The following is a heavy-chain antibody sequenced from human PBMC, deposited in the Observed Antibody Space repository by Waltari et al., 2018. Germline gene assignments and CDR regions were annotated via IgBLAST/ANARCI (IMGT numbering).Heavy chain of an antibody. CDR1: GCSISRGYH. Sequence: QVQLQEPGPGPVKPSETLSLTCTLSGCSISRGYHWGWIRQPPGKGLEWIGSIYHSGSTYYNPSLKSRVTISVDTSKNQFSLKLSSVTAADTAVYYCAREGYSYGHLDYWGQGTLVTVSS. J-gene: IGHJ4*02. D-gene: IGHD5-18*01. V-gene: IGHV4-38-2*02. CDR3: AREGYSYGHLDY. CDR2: IYHSGST.